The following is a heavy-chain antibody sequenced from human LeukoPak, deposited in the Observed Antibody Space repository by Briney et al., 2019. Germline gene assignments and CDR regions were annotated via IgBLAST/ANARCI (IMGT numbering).Heavy chain of an antibody. CDR3: ARGGETSNWYPGYFDY. D-gene: IGHD6-13*01. Sequence: GGSLRLSCAASGFTFSSHSMNWVRQAPGKGLEWVSRIKSDGSSTRFADSVQGRFTISRDNGKNTLYLQMNSLRAEDTAVYYCARGGETSNWYPGYFDYWGQGALVTVSS. V-gene: IGHV3-74*01. CDR1: GFTFSSHS. J-gene: IGHJ4*02. CDR2: IKSDGSST.